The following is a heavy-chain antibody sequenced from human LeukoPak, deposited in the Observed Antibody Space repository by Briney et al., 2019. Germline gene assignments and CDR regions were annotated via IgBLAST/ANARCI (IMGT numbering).Heavy chain of an antibody. CDR1: GFTVSSNE. D-gene: IGHD4-17*01. CDR2: ISGGST. Sequence: GGSLRLSCAASGFTVSSNEMSWVRQAPGKGLEWVSSISGGSTYYADSRKGRFTISRDNSKNTLYLQMNSLRAEDTAVYYCAKDPLDYGDYGGYFDYWGQGTLVTVSS. CDR3: AKDPLDYGDYGGYFDY. V-gene: IGHV3-38-3*01. J-gene: IGHJ4*02.